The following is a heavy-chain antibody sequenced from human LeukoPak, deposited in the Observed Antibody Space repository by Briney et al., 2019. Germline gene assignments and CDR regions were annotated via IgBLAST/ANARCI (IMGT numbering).Heavy chain of an antibody. Sequence: HGAPLQISCECSGSIFGSYWISGGRALPGKGVGGMGIIYPADSYTRYSPSSPGKTTISADMSISTPYLQWSSLNASDSAMYYCARTHSTSWYNLDYWGQGTLVTISS. CDR1: GSIFGSYW. D-gene: IGHD6-13*01. V-gene: IGHV5-51*01. J-gene: IGHJ4*02. CDR3: ARTHSTSWYNLDY. CDR2: IYPADSYT.